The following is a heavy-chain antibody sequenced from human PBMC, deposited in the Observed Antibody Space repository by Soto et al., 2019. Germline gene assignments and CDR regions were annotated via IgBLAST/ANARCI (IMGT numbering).Heavy chain of an antibody. CDR1: GFTFSRSW. D-gene: IGHD6-19*01. Sequence: EVQLVESGGGLVQPGGSLRLSCEASGFTFSRSWMSWIRQAPGKGLEWVANVKQDGSQSYLVDSVKGRFTMSSDNAKNSLFLQMNSLRSEDTAVYYGVRDGSSGWHFDSWGQGTMVTVSS. CDR3: VRDGSSGWHFDS. CDR2: VKQDGSQS. V-gene: IGHV3-7*01. J-gene: IGHJ4*02.